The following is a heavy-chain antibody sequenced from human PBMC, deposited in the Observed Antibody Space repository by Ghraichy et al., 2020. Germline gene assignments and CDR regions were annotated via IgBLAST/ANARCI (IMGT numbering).Heavy chain of an antibody. D-gene: IGHD3-3*01. CDR1: GGSINSGSYS. CDR2: IYYTGSA. Sequence: SETLSLTCTVSGGSINSGSYSRTWIRQPPGKGLEWIGYIYYTGSAFYNPSLKSRVAISLDRFYNNRFSLKLSSVTAADTAVYYCAVLASNGVDVWGQGTTVTVSS. J-gene: IGHJ6*02. V-gene: IGHV4-30-2*01. CDR3: AVLASNGVDV.